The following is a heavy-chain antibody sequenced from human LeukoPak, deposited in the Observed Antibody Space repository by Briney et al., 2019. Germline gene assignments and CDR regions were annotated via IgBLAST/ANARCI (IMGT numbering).Heavy chain of an antibody. D-gene: IGHD3-22*01. Sequence: PSETLSLTCTVSGGSISSYYWSWIRQPPGKGLEWIGYIYYSGSTNYSPSLKSRVTISVDTSKNQFSLKLSSVTAADTAVYYCARDKSSSGYYSDAFDIWGQGTMVTVSS. CDR3: ARDKSSSGYYSDAFDI. CDR1: GGSISSYY. CDR2: IYYSGST. V-gene: IGHV4-59*01. J-gene: IGHJ3*02.